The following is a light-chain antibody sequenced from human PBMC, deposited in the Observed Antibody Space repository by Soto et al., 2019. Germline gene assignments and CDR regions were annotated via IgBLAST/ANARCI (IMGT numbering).Light chain of an antibody. V-gene: IGKV1-5*01. CDR1: QSISSW. CDR2: DAS. CDR3: QQYNSYSRT. Sequence: DIQMTQSPSTLSASVGDRVTITGRASQSISSWLAWYQQKPGKAPKLLIYDASSLESGVPSRFSGSGSGTEFTLTISRLQPEDFATYYCQQYNSYSRTFGHGTKV. J-gene: IGKJ1*01.